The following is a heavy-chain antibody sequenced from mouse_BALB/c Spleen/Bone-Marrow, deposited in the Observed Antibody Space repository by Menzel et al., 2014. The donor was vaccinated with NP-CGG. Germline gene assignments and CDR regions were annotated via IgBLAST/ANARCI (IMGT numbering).Heavy chain of an antibody. D-gene: IGHD2-1*01. CDR1: GFTFSSYG. CDR2: INSNGGST. V-gene: IGHV5-6-3*01. Sequence: EVKLVESGGGLVQPGGSLKLSCAASGFTFSSYGMSWVRQTPDKRLELVASINSNGGSTYYPDSVKGRFTISRDNAKNTLSLQMSSLKSEDTAMYYCARGNYGNYVDYIDYWGQGTTLTVSS. J-gene: IGHJ2*01. CDR3: ARGNYGNYVDYIDY.